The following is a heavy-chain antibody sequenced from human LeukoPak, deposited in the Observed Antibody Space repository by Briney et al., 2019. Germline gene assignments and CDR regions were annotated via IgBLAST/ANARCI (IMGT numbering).Heavy chain of an antibody. CDR1: GGTFSSYA. D-gene: IGHD3-16*02. J-gene: IGHJ5*02. V-gene: IGHV1-69*04. Sequence: SVKVSCKASGGTFSSYAISWVRQATGQGLEWRGRIIPILGIANYAQKFQGRVTITADKSTSTAYIELSSLRSEDTAVYYCARAYYDYVWGSYRHNWFDPWGQGTLVTVSS. CDR2: IIPILGIA. CDR3: ARAYYDYVWGSYRHNWFDP.